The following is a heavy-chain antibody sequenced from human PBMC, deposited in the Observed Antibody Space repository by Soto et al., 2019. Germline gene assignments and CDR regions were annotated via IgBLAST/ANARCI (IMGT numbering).Heavy chain of an antibody. CDR2: ISSNGGST. CDR1: GFTFSSYA. J-gene: IGHJ4*02. CDR3: ARQWMDSYSFAS. V-gene: IGHV3-64*01. D-gene: IGHD6-19*01. Sequence: EVQLVESGGGLVQPGGSLRLSCAASGFTFSSYAMHWVRQAPGKGLEYVSAISSNGGSTYYATSVKGRLTISRDTSKNTLDLQMGSLRAQHMAVYYLARQWMDSYSFASWGQGTLVTVSS.